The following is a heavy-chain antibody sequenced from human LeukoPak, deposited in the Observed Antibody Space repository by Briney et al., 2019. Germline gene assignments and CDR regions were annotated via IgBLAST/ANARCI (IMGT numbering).Heavy chain of an antibody. CDR1: GFTFSSYS. D-gene: IGHD3-10*01. CDR3: AREAPRLLWFGESINFDY. J-gene: IGHJ4*02. Sequence: PGGSLRLSCAASGFTFSSYSMNWVRQAPGKGLEWVSYISSSSSTIYYADSVKGRFTISRDNAKNSLYLQMNSLRAEDTAVYYCAREAPRLLWFGESINFDYWGREPWSPSPQ. V-gene: IGHV3-48*01. CDR2: ISSSSSTI.